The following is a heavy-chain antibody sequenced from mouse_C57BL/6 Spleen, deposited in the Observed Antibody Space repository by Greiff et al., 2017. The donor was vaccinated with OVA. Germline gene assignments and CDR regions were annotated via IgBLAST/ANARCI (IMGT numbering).Heavy chain of an antibody. D-gene: IGHD4-1*01. CDR1: GYTFTSYW. J-gene: IGHJ2*01. Sequence: VQLKQSGTVLARPGASVKMSCKTSGYTFTSYWMHWVKQRPGQGLEWIGAIYPGNSDTSYNQKFKGKAKLTAVTSASTAYMELSSLTNEDSAVYYCTKANWDPYYFDYWGQGTTLTVSS. CDR3: TKANWDPYYFDY. CDR2: IYPGNSDT. V-gene: IGHV1-5*01.